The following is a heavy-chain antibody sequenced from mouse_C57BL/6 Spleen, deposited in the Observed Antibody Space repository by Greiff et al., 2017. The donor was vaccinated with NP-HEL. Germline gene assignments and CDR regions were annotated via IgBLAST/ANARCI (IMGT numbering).Heavy chain of an antibody. J-gene: IGHJ2*01. CDR2: ISDGGSYT. CDR3: ARDYYCRIYFDY. Sequence: EVQLVESGGGLVKPGGSLKLSCAASGFTFSSYAMSWVRQTPEKRLEWVATISDGGSYTYYPDNVKGRFTISRDNAKNNLYLQMSRLTSEDTAMYYCARDYYCRIYFDYWGQGTTLTVSS. V-gene: IGHV5-4*01. D-gene: IGHD1-1*01. CDR1: GFTFSSYA.